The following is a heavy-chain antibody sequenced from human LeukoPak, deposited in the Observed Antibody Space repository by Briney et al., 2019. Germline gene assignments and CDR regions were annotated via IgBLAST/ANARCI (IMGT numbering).Heavy chain of an antibody. V-gene: IGHV3-30*02. CDR2: IRYDGSNK. J-gene: IGHJ4*02. CDR1: GFTFSSYG. Sequence: PGGSLRLSCAASGFTFSSYGMHWVRQAPGKGLEWVAFIRYDGSNKYYADSVKGRFTISRDNSKNTLYLQMNSLRAEDTAVYCCARDPFATGNFDYWGQGTLVTVSS. CDR3: ARDPFATGNFDY. D-gene: IGHD2-15*01.